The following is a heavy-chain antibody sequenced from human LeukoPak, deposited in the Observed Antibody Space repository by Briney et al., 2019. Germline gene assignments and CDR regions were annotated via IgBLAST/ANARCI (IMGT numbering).Heavy chain of an antibody. J-gene: IGHJ4*02. CDR2: ISFSGNTI. Sequence: PGGSLRLSCAASGFTFSSFEMNWVRQAPGKGLEWVSYISFSGNTIYYADSVKGRFTISRDNAKNSLYLQMNSLRAGDTAVYYCARDRYSNFYDYWGQGTVVTVSS. D-gene: IGHD4-11*01. V-gene: IGHV3-48*03. CDR3: ARDRYSNFYDY. CDR1: GFTFSSFE.